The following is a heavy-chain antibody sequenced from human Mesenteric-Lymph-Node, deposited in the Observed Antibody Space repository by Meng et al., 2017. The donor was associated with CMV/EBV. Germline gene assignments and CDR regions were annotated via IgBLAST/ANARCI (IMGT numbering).Heavy chain of an antibody. Sequence: GESLKISCAAPGFPFKNYAVTWVRQAPGKGLEWLSSISSSGSSTYYADSVKGRLTISRDNSKNTLYLQMSSLRAEDTAVYYCARKDIVGAAKHFDYWGQGTLVTVSS. V-gene: IGHV3-23*01. D-gene: IGHD1-26*01. CDR1: GFPFKNYA. J-gene: IGHJ4*02. CDR2: ISSSGSST. CDR3: ARKDIVGAAKHFDY.